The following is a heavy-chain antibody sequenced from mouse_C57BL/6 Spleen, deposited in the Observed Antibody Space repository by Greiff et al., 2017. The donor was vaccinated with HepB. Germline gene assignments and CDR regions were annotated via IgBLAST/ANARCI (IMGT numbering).Heavy chain of an antibody. J-gene: IGHJ2*01. CDR2: IDPSDSYT. CDR1: GYTFTSYW. Sequence: QVQLQQPGAELVMPGASVKLSCKASGYTFTSYWMHWVKQRPGQGLEWIGEIDPSDSYTNYNQKFKGKSTLTVDKSSSTDYMQLSSLTSEDSAVYYCARYDGYFDYWGQGTTLTVSS. D-gene: IGHD2-3*01. CDR3: ARYDGYFDY. V-gene: IGHV1-69*01.